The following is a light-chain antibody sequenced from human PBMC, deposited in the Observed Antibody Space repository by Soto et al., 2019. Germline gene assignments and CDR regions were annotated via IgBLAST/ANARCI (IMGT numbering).Light chain of an antibody. CDR2: GAS. J-gene: IGKJ5*01. V-gene: IGKV3-20*01. Sequence: EIVLTQSPGTLSLSPGERATLSCRASQSVSSSYLAWYKQNPGQPPRLLIYGASSRATGIPDRFSGSGSGTDFTLTINRLEPEDFAVYYCQQYGSSPTFGQGTRLEIK. CDR3: QQYGSSPT. CDR1: QSVSSSY.